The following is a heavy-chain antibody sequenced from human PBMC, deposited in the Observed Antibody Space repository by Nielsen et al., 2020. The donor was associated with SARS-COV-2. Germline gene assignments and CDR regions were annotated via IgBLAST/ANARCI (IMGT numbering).Heavy chain of an antibody. CDR2: ISSSSSTI. D-gene: IGHD2-15*01. CDR1: GFTFSSYS. J-gene: IGHJ4*02. CDR3: VKGVAY. V-gene: IGHV3-48*01. Sequence: GESLKISCAASGFTFSSYSMNWVRQAPGKGLEWVSYISSSSSTIYYADSVKGRFTISRDNSKNTLYLQMSSLRAEDTAVYYCVKGVAYWGQGTLVTVSS.